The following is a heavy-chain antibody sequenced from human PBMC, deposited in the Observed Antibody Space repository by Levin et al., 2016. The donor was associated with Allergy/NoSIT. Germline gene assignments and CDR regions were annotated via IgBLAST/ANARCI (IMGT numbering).Heavy chain of an antibody. V-gene: IGHV3-33*01. CDR2: IWYDGSNK. Sequence: VRQAPGKGLEWVAVIWYDGSNKYYADSVKGRFTISRDNSKNTLYLQMNSLRAEDTAVYYCARDENYYYDSSGYFGYWGQGTLVTVSS. D-gene: IGHD3-22*01. CDR3: ARDENYYYDSSGYFGY. J-gene: IGHJ4*02.